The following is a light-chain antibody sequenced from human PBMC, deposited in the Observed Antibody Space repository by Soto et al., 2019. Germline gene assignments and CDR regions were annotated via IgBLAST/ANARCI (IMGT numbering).Light chain of an antibody. Sequence: QSLLTQPRSVSASPVQSVTISCTGTSSDVGRYDYVSWYQQHPGKAPKLIVYDVTERPSGVPDRFSGSKSGNTASLTISGLPAEDAADYSCRSFAGSXSYVVGTGTKVXV. J-gene: IGLJ1*01. CDR3: RSFAGSXSYV. V-gene: IGLV2-11*01. CDR2: DVT. CDR1: SSDVGRYDY.